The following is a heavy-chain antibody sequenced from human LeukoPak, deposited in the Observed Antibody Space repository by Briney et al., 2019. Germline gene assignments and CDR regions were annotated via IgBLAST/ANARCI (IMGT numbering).Heavy chain of an antibody. Sequence: PGGSLRLSCTASGFXFSTYWIPWVRQAPGKGLEWVSNIKQDESEKYYVNSVRGRFTASRNNARNSLYLQMNSLSGEDTAVYYCARGRRIAAAGSHYGLDVWGQGTTVTVSS. CDR1: GFXFSTYW. V-gene: IGHV3-7*05. J-gene: IGHJ6*02. D-gene: IGHD6-13*01. CDR3: ARGRRIAAAGSHYGLDV. CDR2: IKQDESEK.